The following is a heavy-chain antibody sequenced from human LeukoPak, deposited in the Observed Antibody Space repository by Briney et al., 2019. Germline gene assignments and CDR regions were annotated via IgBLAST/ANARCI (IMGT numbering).Heavy chain of an antibody. CDR1: GGSISSGSHY. D-gene: IGHD3-10*01. Sequence: SETLSLTCTVSGGSISSGSHYWSWIRQPPGKGLEWIGSIYHSGSTYYNPSLKSRVTISVDTSKNQFSLKLSSVTAADTAVYYCARDRYYYGSGSYSVGDYWGQGTLVTVSS. J-gene: IGHJ4*02. CDR3: ARDRYYYGSGSYSVGDY. V-gene: IGHV4-39*07. CDR2: IYHSGST.